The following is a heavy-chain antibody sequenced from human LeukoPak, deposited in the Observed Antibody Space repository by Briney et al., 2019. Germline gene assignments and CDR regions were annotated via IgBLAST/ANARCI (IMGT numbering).Heavy chain of an antibody. CDR3: ARPRGSSWYSTYFDY. CDR1: GGSFSGYY. D-gene: IGHD6-13*01. Sequence: SETLSLTCAVYGGSFSGYYWSWIRQPPGKGLEWIGEIKHSGSTNYNPSLKSRVTISVDTSKNQFSLKLSSVTAADTAVYYCARPRGSSWYSTYFDYWGQGTLVTVSS. J-gene: IGHJ4*02. V-gene: IGHV4-34*01. CDR2: IKHSGST.